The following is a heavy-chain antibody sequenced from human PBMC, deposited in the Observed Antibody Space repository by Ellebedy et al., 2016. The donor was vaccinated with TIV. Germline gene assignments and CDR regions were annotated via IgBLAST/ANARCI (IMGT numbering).Heavy chain of an antibody. J-gene: IGHJ4*02. V-gene: IGHV3-7*01. CDR1: GFTFSSYW. CDR3: ARDDEYRFDY. CDR2: IHPDGSEK. D-gene: IGHD2/OR15-2a*01. Sequence: PGGSLRLSCAASGFTFSSYWMSWVRQAPGKGLEWVANIHPDGSEKYYVDSVKGRFTISRDNSKNTLYLQMNSLRAEDSAVYYCARDDEYRFDYWGQGALVTVSS.